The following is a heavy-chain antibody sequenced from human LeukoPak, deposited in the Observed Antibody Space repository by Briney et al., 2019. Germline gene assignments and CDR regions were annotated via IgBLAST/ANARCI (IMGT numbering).Heavy chain of an antibody. CDR3: ARGGRGYYDFLDY. CDR1: GGSISGYY. Sequence: PSETLSLTCSVSGGSISGYYWSWVRQPPGKGLEGIGYIYYSGNTYYNPSLKSRGTISVHTSKTQFSLDLSSVTAADTAVYYCARGGRGYYDFLDYWGQGTLVSVSS. V-gene: IGHV4-59*01. D-gene: IGHD3-22*01. CDR2: IYYSGNT. J-gene: IGHJ4*02.